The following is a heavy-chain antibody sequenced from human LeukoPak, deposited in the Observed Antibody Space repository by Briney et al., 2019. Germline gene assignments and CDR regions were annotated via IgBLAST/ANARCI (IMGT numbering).Heavy chain of an antibody. V-gene: IGHV3-33*01. CDR2: IWHDGSNK. J-gene: IGHJ5*02. Sequence: PGMSLRLSCAASGFTFSGYGMHWVRQAPGKGLEWVAVIWHDGSNKYYVDSVKGRFTISRDDSKNTLYLQMNSLRAEDTAVYYCARDLGPWFDPWGQGTLVIVSS. CDR1: GFTFSGYG. D-gene: IGHD7-27*01. CDR3: ARDLGPWFDP.